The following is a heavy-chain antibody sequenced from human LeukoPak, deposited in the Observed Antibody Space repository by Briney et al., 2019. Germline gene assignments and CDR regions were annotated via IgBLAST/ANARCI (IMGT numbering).Heavy chain of an antibody. Sequence: GGSLRLSCAASGFTFSSYAMSWVRQAPGKGLEWVSAISGSGGSTYYADSVKGRFTISRDNSKNRLYMQMNSLRAEDTAIYFCAKDRFRLDLTSFDYWGQGTLVTVSS. CDR2: ISGSGGST. V-gene: IGHV3-23*01. J-gene: IGHJ4*02. CDR1: GFTFSSYA. CDR3: AKDRFRLDLTSFDY. D-gene: IGHD1-1*01.